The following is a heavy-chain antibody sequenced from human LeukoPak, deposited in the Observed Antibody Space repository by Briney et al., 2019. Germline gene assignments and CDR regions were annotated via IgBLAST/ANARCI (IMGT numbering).Heavy chain of an antibody. CDR1: GCSFSSFD. Sequence: ASVKVSCKASGCSFSSFDINWVRQATGQGLEWMGWMNPNSGNTGYAQKFQGRVTMTRNTSITTAYMELSSLTSEDTAVYYCARVIRYYYGMDVWGQGTTVTVSS. V-gene: IGHV1-8*01. CDR3: ARVIRYYYGMDV. J-gene: IGHJ6*02. CDR2: MNPNSGNT.